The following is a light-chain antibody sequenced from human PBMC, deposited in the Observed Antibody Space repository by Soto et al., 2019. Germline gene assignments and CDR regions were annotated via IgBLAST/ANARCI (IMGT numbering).Light chain of an antibody. J-gene: IGLJ2*01. CDR3: AAWDDSLSAHVV. CDR1: SSNIGNNY. Sequence: QSVLTQPPSASGTPGQRVTISCSGSSSNIGNNYVYWYRQLPGTAPTLLIYRNNQRPSGVPVRFSGSKSGTSASLAISGLQSEYEADYYCAAWDDSLSAHVVFGGGTKLTVL. V-gene: IGLV1-47*01. CDR2: RNN.